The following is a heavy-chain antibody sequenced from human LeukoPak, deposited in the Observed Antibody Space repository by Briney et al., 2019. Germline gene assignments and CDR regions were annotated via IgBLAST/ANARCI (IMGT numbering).Heavy chain of an antibody. CDR3: ARDRGSGSSYFDY. D-gene: IGHD3-10*01. Sequence: SETLSLTCTVSGGSISSYYWSWIRQPPGKGLEWIGRIYTSGSTNYNPSLKSRVTISVDTSKNQFSLKLSSVTAADTAVYYCARDRGSGSSYFDYWGQGTLVTVSS. CDR1: GGSISSYY. CDR2: IYTSGST. V-gene: IGHV4-4*08. J-gene: IGHJ4*02.